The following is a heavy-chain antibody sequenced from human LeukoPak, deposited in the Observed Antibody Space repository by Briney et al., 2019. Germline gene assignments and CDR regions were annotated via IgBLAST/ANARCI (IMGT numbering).Heavy chain of an antibody. Sequence: SETLSLTCTVSGGSISSYFWNWIRQPPGKGLEWIGYIYYSGSTNYNPSLKSRVTISVDTSKNQFSLKLSSVTAADTAVYYCASARLGSGLEGAFDIWGQGTMVTVSS. CDR3: ASARLGSGLEGAFDI. J-gene: IGHJ3*02. D-gene: IGHD6-25*01. CDR1: GGSISSYF. CDR2: IYYSGST. V-gene: IGHV4-59*01.